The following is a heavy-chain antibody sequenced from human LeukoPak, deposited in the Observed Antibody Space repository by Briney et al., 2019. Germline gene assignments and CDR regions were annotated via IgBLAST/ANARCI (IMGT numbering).Heavy chain of an antibody. CDR1: GFTFSTYT. V-gene: IGHV3-21*01. D-gene: IGHD3-10*01. Sequence: GGSVTLSCAASGFTFSTYTMNWVRQAPGKGLEWVSSITISSRYIYYADAVKGRITISRDNAKNSLFLHMNSLRAEDTAVYYCAREDASGSYYRSLDYWGQGLLGSVSS. J-gene: IGHJ4*02. CDR2: ITISSRYI. CDR3: AREDASGSYYRSLDY.